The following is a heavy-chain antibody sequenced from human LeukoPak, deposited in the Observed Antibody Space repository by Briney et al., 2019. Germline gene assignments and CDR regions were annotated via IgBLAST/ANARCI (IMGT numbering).Heavy chain of an antibody. CDR3: ASTVRYFDWLPQFDY. V-gene: IGHV1-2*02. CDR1: GYTFTGYY. D-gene: IGHD3-9*01. Sequence: ASVKVSRKASGYTFTGYYMHWVRQAPGQGLEWMGWINPNSGGTNYAQKFQGRVTMTRDTSISTAYMELSRLRSDDTAVYYCASTVRYFDWLPQFDYWGQGTLVTVSS. CDR2: INPNSGGT. J-gene: IGHJ4*02.